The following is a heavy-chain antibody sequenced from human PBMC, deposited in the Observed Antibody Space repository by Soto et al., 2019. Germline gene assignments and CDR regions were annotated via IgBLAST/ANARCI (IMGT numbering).Heavy chain of an antibody. J-gene: IGHJ5*02. CDR2: ISAYNGNT. Sequence: QVQLVQSGAEVKKPGASVKVSCKASGYTFTSYGISWVRQAPGQGLEWMGWISAYNGNTNYAQKLQGRVTMATDTSTSTAYRELRSLRSDDTAVYYCARTLRGLWFGELWPWGQGTLVTVSS. V-gene: IGHV1-18*01. CDR3: ARTLRGLWFGELWP. CDR1: GYTFTSYG. D-gene: IGHD3-10*01.